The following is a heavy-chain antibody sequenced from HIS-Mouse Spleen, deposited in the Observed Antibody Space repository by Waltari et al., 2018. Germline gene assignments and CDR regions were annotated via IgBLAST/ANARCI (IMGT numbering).Heavy chain of an antibody. CDR2: IYYSGST. Sequence: QLQLQESGPGLVKPSETLSLTVPVSAGSISSSRSYWGWILQPPGTGLEWIGSIYYSGSTYYNPSLKSRVTISVDTSKNQFSLKLSSVTAADTAVYYCAREIPYSSSWYDWYFDLWGRGTLVTVSS. CDR3: AREIPYSSSWYDWYFDL. CDR1: AGSISSSRSY. D-gene: IGHD6-13*01. V-gene: IGHV4-39*07. J-gene: IGHJ2*01.